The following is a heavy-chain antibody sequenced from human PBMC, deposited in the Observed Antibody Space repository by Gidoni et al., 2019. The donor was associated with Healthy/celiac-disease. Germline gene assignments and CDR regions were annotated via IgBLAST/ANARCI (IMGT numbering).Heavy chain of an antibody. J-gene: IGHJ5*02. Sequence: QVQLQESGPGLVKPSQTLSLTCTVSGGSISSGSYYWSWIRQPAGKGLEWIGRIYTSGSTNYNPSLKSRVTISVDTSKNQFSLKLSSVTAADTAVYYCARDHVLWCGELPNNWFDPWGQGTLVTVSS. CDR2: IYTSGST. CDR1: GGSISSGSYY. D-gene: IGHD3-10*01. CDR3: ARDHVLWCGELPNNWFDP. V-gene: IGHV4-61*02.